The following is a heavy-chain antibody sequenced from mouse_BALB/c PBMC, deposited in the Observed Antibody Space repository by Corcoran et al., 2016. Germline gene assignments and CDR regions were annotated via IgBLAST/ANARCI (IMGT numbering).Heavy chain of an antibody. CDR1: GYTFTNYG. J-gene: IGHJ4*01. V-gene: IGHV9-1*02. D-gene: IGHD3-1*01. Sequence: QIQLVQSGPELKKPGETVKISCKASGYTFTNYGMNWVKQAPGKGLKWMGWINTYTGEPTYADDFKGRFAFSLETSASTAYLQINNLKNEDMATYFCARSRRGSSGYYAMDDWGQGTSVTVSS. CDR3: ARSRRGSSGYYAMDD. CDR2: INTYTGEP.